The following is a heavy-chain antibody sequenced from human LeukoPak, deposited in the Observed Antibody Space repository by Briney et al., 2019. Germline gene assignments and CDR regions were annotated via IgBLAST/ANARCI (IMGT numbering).Heavy chain of an antibody. D-gene: IGHD1-26*01. CDR1: GGSISSSGYY. Sequence: PSETRSLTWIVAGGSISSSGYYWGWILQPPGKGLDGIARIYYSGTTYYNPPLKSRVPISVDTSKNQLSLKLSSLTAADTAVYYCARHEYSGSYYGLSWFDPWGQGTLVTVSS. J-gene: IGHJ5*02. CDR3: ARHEYSGSYYGLSWFDP. CDR2: IYYSGTT. V-gene: IGHV4-39*01.